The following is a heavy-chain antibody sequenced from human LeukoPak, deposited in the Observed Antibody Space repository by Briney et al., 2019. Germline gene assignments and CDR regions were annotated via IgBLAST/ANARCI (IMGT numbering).Heavy chain of an antibody. CDR3: AKDLVVAAGYFDY. CDR2: ISGSGGST. CDR1: GFTFSSFA. V-gene: IGHV3-23*01. D-gene: IGHD2-15*01. J-gene: IGHJ4*02. Sequence: GGSLRLSCAASGFTFSSFAMRWVRQGPGTGLEWLSAISGSGGSTNYADSVKGRFTISRDNSKNTLYLQMNSLRAEDTAVYYCAKDLVVAAGYFDYWGQGTLVTVSS.